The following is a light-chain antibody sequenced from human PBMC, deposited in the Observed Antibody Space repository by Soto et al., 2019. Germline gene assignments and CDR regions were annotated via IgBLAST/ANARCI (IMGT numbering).Light chain of an antibody. CDR1: QGISSY. V-gene: IGKV1-9*01. CDR3: QQSNDYPRT. CDR2: GAS. Sequence: DIQLTQSPSFLSASVGDRVTITCRASQGISSYLAWYHQTPGKAPKLLISGASTLQSGVPSRFSGSGSGTEFTLTISSLQPEDVATYYCQQSNDYPRTFGQGTKLEI. J-gene: IGKJ2*01.